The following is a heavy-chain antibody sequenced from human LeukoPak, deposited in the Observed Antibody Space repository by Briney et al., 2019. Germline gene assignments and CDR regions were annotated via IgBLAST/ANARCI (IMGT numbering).Heavy chain of an antibody. D-gene: IGHD3-10*01. J-gene: IGHJ4*02. CDR3: ANDLWFGESNFDY. V-gene: IGHV3-23*01. CDR2: ISGSGGST. Sequence: GGPLRLSCAASGFTFSSYAMSWVRQAPGKGLEWVSAISGSGGSTYYADSVKGRFTISRDNSKNTLYLQMNSLRAEDTAVYYCANDLWFGESNFDYWGQGTLVTVSS. CDR1: GFTFSSYA.